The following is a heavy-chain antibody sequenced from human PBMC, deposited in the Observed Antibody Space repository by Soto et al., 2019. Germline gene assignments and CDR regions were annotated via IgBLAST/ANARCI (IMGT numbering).Heavy chain of an antibody. CDR2: INAGNGNT. V-gene: IGHV1-3*01. CDR3: ARGRNEIWSGYYTGMGGAFDI. D-gene: IGHD3-3*01. CDR1: GYTFTSYA. Sequence: ASVKVSCKASGYTFTSYAMHWVRQAPGQRLEWMGWINAGNGNTKYSQKFQGRVTITRDTSASTAYMELSSLRSEDTAVYYCARGRNEIWSGYYTGMGGAFDIWGQGTMVTVSS. J-gene: IGHJ3*02.